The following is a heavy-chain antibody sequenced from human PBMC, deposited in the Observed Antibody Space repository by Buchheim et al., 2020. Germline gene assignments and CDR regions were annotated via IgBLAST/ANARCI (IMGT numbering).Heavy chain of an antibody. CDR2: IGFDGSNE. CDR3: ARDRYGDSVPDV. Sequence: QVQLVESGGGVVQPGRSLRLSCAASGFIFRSYGMHWVRQAPGKGLEWVAVIGFDGSNENYGESVKGRFTISRDNFKQTLYLQMNGLRAEDTAVFYCARDRYGDSVPDVWGQGTT. V-gene: IGHV3-33*01. D-gene: IGHD4-17*01. J-gene: IGHJ6*02. CDR1: GFIFRSYG.